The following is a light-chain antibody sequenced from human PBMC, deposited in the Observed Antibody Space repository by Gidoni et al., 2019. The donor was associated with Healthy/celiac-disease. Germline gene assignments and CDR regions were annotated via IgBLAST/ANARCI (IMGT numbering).Light chain of an antibody. V-gene: IGKV1-6*01. J-gene: IGKJ1*01. Sequence: AIQMTQSPSSLSASVGDRVTITCRASQGIRNDLGWYQQKPGKAPKLPIYAASSLQSGVPSRFSGSGSGTDFTLTISSLQPEDFATYYCLQDYNYPAWTFGQGTKVEIK. CDR3: LQDYNYPAWT. CDR2: AAS. CDR1: QGIRND.